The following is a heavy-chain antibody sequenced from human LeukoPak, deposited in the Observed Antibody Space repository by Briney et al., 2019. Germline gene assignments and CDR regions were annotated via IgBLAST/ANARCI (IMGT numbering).Heavy chain of an antibody. D-gene: IGHD6-19*01. Sequence: PGASLRLSCAASGFTFINYAMNWVRQAPGRGLEWVSSVTGSGRDTYHADSVKGRFTISRDNSKNTLYLQMNSLRAEDTAIYYCAKVRYSSGWNCFDYWGQGALVTVSS. V-gene: IGHV3-23*01. J-gene: IGHJ4*02. CDR2: VTGSGRDT. CDR3: AKVRYSSGWNCFDY. CDR1: GFTFINYA.